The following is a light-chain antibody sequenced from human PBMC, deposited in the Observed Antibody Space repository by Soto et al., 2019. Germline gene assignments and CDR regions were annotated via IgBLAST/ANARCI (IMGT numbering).Light chain of an antibody. Sequence: EIVLTQSPGTLSLSPGERATLSCRASQSVSSSYLAWYQQKPGQAPRLLIYGASSRATGIPDRFSGSGSGTDFTLTISSLEPEDFAVYYCQQYGGSPRTFGQGTKVDNK. J-gene: IGKJ1*01. CDR1: QSVSSSY. CDR3: QQYGGSPRT. CDR2: GAS. V-gene: IGKV3-20*01.